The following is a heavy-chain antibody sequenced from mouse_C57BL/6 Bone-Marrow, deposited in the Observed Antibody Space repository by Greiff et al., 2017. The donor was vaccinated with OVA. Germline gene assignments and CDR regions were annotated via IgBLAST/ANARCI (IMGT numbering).Heavy chain of an antibody. CDR2: IDPETGGT. CDR1: GYTFTDYE. CDR3: TRRRDGNYPYWYFDV. V-gene: IGHV1-15*01. Sequence: QVQLQQSGAELVRPGASVTLSCKASGYTFTDYEMHWVKQTPVHGLEWIGAIDPETGGTAYNQTFKGKAILTADKSSSTAYMELRSLTSEDSAVYYCTRRRDGNYPYWYFDVWGTGTTVTVSS. J-gene: IGHJ1*03. D-gene: IGHD2-1*01.